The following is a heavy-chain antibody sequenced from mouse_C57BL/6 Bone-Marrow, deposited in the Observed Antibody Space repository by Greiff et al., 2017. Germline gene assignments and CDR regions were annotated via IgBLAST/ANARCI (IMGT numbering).Heavy chain of an antibody. D-gene: IGHD1-1*01. CDR1: GYTFTSYW. J-gene: IGHJ1*03. CDR2: IHPSGSDT. CDR3: VIGTTIVNPEYV. V-gene: IGHV1-74*01. Sequence: QVQLQQPGAELVKPGASVKVSCKASGYTFTSYWMHWVKQRPGQGLEWIGRIHPSGSDTNYNQKFKGKATLTVDKSSSTAYMQLSSLTSEDSAVDCCVIGTTIVNPEYVWGTGTAVTVSS.